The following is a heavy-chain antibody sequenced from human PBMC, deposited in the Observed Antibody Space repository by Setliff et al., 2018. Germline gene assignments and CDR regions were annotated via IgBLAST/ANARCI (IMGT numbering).Heavy chain of an antibody. D-gene: IGHD3-22*01. CDR3: ARINFYVSSGYYYAPDY. J-gene: IGHJ4*02. CDR2: INPNSGGA. CDR1: GYIFAGYY. Sequence: VASVKVSCKASGYIFAGYYMHWVRQAPGQGLEWMGWINPNSGGANYAQKFQGRVTMTTDTSTSTAYMELRSLRSDDTAVYYCARINFYVSSGYYYAPDYWGQGTLVTVSS. V-gene: IGHV1-2*02.